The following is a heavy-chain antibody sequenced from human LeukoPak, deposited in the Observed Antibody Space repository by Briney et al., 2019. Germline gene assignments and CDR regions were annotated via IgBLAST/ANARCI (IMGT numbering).Heavy chain of an antibody. CDR3: ARGYPITMRY. V-gene: IGHV3-74*01. Sequence: GGSLRLSCAASGFTFSSYWMHWVRQAPGEGLVWVSRINSDGSSTSYADSVKGRFTISRDNAKNTLYLQMNSLRAEDTAVYYCARGYPITMRYWGQGTLVTVSS. CDR1: GFTFSSYW. CDR2: INSDGSST. J-gene: IGHJ4*02. D-gene: IGHD3-22*01.